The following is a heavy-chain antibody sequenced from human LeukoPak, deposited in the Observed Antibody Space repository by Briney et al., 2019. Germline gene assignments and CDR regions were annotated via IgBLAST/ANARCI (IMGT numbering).Heavy chain of an antibody. V-gene: IGHV4-4*09. Sequence: PSETLSLTCAVSGDGISDIYWSWIRQPPGKGLEWIGFIHTSGSTYYIPSLKSRVTMSVDTSKNQFSLKLSSVTAADTAVYYCARATPLWVRGVKPVNWFGPWGQGTLVTVSS. D-gene: IGHD3-10*01. J-gene: IGHJ5*02. CDR3: ARATPLWVRGVKPVNWFGP. CDR1: GDGISDIY. CDR2: IHTSGST.